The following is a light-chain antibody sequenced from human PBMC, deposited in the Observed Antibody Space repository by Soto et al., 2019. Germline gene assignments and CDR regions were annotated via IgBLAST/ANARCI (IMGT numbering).Light chain of an antibody. CDR3: SSFADSNSYV. J-gene: IGLJ1*01. Sequence: QSVLXQPPSASGSPRQSVTISCSGSSSDIGGYTYVSWYQHHPGKAPKLMIYEVSKRPSGVPDRFSGSKSGNTASLPVSGLLAEDEADYYCSSFADSNSYVFGTGTKVTVL. CDR1: SSDIGGYTY. CDR2: EVS. V-gene: IGLV2-8*01.